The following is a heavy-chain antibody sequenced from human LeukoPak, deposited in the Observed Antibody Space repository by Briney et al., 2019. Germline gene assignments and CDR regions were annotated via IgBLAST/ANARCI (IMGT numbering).Heavy chain of an antibody. CDR3: ARTALTYYYDSSGYYEDY. V-gene: IGHV3-21*01. J-gene: IGHJ4*02. D-gene: IGHD3-22*01. CDR2: ISSSSSYI. Sequence: GGSLRLSCTASGFTFRSYIMNWVRQAPGKGLEWVSSISSSSSYIYYADSVKGRFTISRDNAKNSLYLQMNSLRAEDTAVYYCARTALTYYYDSSGYYEDYWGQGTLVTVSS. CDR1: GFTFRSYI.